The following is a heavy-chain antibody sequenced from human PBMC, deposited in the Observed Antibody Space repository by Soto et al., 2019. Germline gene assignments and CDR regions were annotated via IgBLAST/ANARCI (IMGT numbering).Heavy chain of an antibody. CDR2: ISGSGGST. J-gene: IGHJ4*02. V-gene: IGHV3-23*01. D-gene: IGHD2-15*01. Sequence: VGTLRLSCAASGFTFSSYAMSWVRHAPGKGLEWVSAISGSGGSTYYADSVKGRFTISRDNSKNALYLQMNSLRAEDTAVYYCASQRGIVVVVAADYWGRGTLVTVSS. CDR1: GFTFSSYA. CDR3: ASQRGIVVVVAADY.